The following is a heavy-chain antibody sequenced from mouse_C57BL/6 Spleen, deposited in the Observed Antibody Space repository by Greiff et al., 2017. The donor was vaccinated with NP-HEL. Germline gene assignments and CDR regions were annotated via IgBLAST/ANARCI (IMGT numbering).Heavy chain of an antibody. V-gene: IGHV1-55*01. CDR3: ARGGSKGYFDY. J-gene: IGHJ2*01. D-gene: IGHD1-1*01. CDR1: GYTFTSYW. Sequence: QVHVKQSGAELVKPGASVKMSCKASGYTFTSYWITWVKQRPGQGLEWIGDIYPGSGSTNYNEKFKSKATLTVDTSSSTAYMQLSSLTSEDSAVYYCARGGSKGYFDYWGQGTTLTVSS. CDR2: IYPGSGST.